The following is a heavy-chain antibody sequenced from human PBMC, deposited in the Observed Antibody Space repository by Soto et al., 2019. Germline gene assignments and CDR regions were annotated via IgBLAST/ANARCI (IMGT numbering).Heavy chain of an antibody. V-gene: IGHV4-34*01. J-gene: IGHJ4*02. CDR2: INHSGST. D-gene: IGHD6-6*01. CDR1: GGSFSGYY. Sequence: SETLSLTCAVYGGSFSGYYWSWIRQPPGKGLEWIGEINHSGSTNYNPSLKSRVTISVDTSKNQFSLKLSSVTAADTAVYYCAGQLDSSSSGGADYWGQGTLVTVSS. CDR3: AGQLDSSSSGGADY.